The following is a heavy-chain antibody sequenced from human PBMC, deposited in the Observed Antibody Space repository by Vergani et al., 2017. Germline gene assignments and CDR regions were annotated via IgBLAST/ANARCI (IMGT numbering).Heavy chain of an antibody. CDR2: IFYSGST. Sequence: QLQLQESGPGLVKPSETLSLTCTVSGGSFSSDGYSWSWIRQHPGKGLEWIGYIFYSGSTYYNPALQSRVTISIDMFKNQFSLKLGSVTVADTAVYYCAGGYDHSGFGAFDIWGQGTMVTVSS. CDR1: GGSFSSDGYS. D-gene: IGHD3-22*01. CDR3: AGGYDHSGFGAFDI. V-gene: IGHV4-31*03. J-gene: IGHJ3*02.